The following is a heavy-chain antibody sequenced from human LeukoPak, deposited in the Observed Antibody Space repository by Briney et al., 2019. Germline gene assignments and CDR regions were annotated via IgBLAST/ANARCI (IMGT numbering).Heavy chain of an antibody. CDR3: ARVPYCSGGSCYGY. V-gene: IGHV1-8*01. J-gene: IGHJ4*02. Sequence: ASVKVSCTASGYTFTSYDINWVRQATGQGLEWMGWMNPNSGNTGYAQKFQGRVTMTRNTSISTAYMELSSLRSEDTAVYYCARVPYCSGGSCYGYWGQGTLVTVSS. D-gene: IGHD2-15*01. CDR2: MNPNSGNT. CDR1: GYTFTSYD.